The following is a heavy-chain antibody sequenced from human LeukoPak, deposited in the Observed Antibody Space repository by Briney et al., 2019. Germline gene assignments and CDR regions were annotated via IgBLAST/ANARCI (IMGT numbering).Heavy chain of an antibody. J-gene: IGHJ3*02. CDR1: GGSISSSSYY. D-gene: IGHD2-8*01. V-gene: IGHV4-39*07. Sequence: PSETLSLTCTVSGGSISSSSYYWGWIRQPPGKGLEWIGSIYYSGSSYYNPSLKSRVTISVDRSKNQFSLKLSSVTAADTAVYYCAREDGGFCTNGVCYDAFDIWGQGTMVTVSS. CDR2: IYYSGSS. CDR3: AREDGGFCTNGVCYDAFDI.